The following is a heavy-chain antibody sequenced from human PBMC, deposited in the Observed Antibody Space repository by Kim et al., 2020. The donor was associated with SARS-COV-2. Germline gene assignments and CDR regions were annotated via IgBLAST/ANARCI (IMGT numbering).Heavy chain of an antibody. CDR3: ARHKRDLPLDF. CDR2: T. Sequence: TRYCPSSQGQVTISADKSISTAYLQWSSLKASDTAMYYCARHKRDLPLDFWAQGTLVTVSS. V-gene: IGHV5-51*01. J-gene: IGHJ4*02.